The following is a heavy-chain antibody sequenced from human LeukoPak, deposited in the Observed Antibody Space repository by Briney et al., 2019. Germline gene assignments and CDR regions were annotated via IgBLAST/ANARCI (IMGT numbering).Heavy chain of an antibody. CDR1: GGSISSSSYY. D-gene: IGHD3-22*01. V-gene: IGHV4-39*07. CDR2: IYYSGST. Sequence: PSETLSLTCTVSGGSISSSSYYWGWIRQPPGKGLEWIGSIYYSGSTYYNPSLKSRVTISVDTSKNQFSLKLSSVTAADTAVYYCARTKRQVQKQYYDSNPCYFDYWGQGTLVTVSS. CDR3: ARTKRQVQKQYYDSNPCYFDY. J-gene: IGHJ4*02.